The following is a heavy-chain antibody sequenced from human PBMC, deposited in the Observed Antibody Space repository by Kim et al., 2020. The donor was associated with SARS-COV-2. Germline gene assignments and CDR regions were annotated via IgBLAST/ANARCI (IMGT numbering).Heavy chain of an antibody. Sequence: GGSLRLSCAASGFTFSSYSMNWVRQAPGKGLEWVSYISSSSTIYYADSVKGRFTISRDNAKNSLYLQMNSLRDEDTAVYYCARGSGGRQNYWGQGTLVTVSS. V-gene: IGHV3-48*02. CDR3: ARGSGGRQNY. CDR2: ISSSSTI. D-gene: IGHD2-15*01. J-gene: IGHJ4*02. CDR1: GFTFSSYS.